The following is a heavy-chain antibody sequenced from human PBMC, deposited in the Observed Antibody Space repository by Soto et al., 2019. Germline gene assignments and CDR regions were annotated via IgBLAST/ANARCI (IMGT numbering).Heavy chain of an antibody. CDR2: IYYSGST. CDR3: ASQQDCSSTSCYLGWFDP. CDR1: GGSISSYY. V-gene: IGHV4-59*08. D-gene: IGHD2-2*01. Sequence: QVQLQESGPGLVKPSETLSLTCTVSGGSISSYYWSWIRQPPGKGLEWIGYIYYSGSTNYNPSLKRRVTTSVHTSKNQFSLKVSSGTAADTAVYYCASQQDCSSTSCYLGWFDPWGQGTLVTVSS. J-gene: IGHJ5*02.